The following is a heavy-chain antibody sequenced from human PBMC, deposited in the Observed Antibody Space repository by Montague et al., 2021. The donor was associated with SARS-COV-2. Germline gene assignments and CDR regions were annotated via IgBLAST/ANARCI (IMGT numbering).Heavy chain of an antibody. V-gene: IGHV4-59*08. CDR2: VYYNGDT. CDR3: ARGWGFDP. D-gene: IGHD6-19*01. J-gene: IGHJ3*01. Sequence: SETLSLTCTVSGGSTASYYWNWIRQSPGKRPEWIGYVYYNGDTKYNPSLQSRVTISIDTSENQFSLRLNSVTAADTAVYFCARGWGFDPWGQGRLVTVSS. CDR1: GGSTASYY.